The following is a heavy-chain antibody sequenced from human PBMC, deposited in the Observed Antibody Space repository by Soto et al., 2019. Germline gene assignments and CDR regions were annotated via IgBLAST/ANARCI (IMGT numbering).Heavy chain of an antibody. CDR3: ALGGVFGDIYEYYFDY. CDR1: GFTFDDYA. Sequence: GGSLRLSCAASGFTFDDYAMHWVRQAPGKGLEWVSGISWNSGSIGYADSVKGRFTISRDNAKNSLYLQMNSLRAEDTALYYCALGGVFGDIYEYYFDYWGQGTLVTVSS. J-gene: IGHJ4*02. V-gene: IGHV3-9*01. CDR2: ISWNSGSI. D-gene: IGHD3-3*01.